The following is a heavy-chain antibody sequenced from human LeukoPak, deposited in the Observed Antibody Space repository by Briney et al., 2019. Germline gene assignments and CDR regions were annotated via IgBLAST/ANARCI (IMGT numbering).Heavy chain of an antibody. V-gene: IGHV1-46*01. CDR2: INPSSGST. D-gene: IGHD6-13*01. J-gene: IGHJ6*03. CDR1: GYTFTGYY. CDR3: ATGGTATDIYYFYMDV. Sequence: ASVKVSCKASGYTFTGYYMHWVRQAPGQGLEWTGIINPSSGSTRYAQKFQDRITMTRDMSTSTVYMEVSSLRSEDTAVYCCATGGTATDIYYFYMDVWGNGTTVTVSS.